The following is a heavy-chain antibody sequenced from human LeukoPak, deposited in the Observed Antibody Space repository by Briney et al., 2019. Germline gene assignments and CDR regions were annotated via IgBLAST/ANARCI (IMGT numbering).Heavy chain of an antibody. J-gene: IGHJ4*02. D-gene: IGHD4-17*01. V-gene: IGHV4-34*01. CDR2: INHSGRT. Sequence: SETLSLTCAVYGGSFSGYYLSWIRQPPGKGLEWIGEINHSGRTNYNPSLKSRVTISVDTSKNQFSLKLSSVTAADTAVYYCARSAVTTQLDYWGQGTLVTVSS. CDR1: GGSFSGYY. CDR3: ARSAVTTQLDY.